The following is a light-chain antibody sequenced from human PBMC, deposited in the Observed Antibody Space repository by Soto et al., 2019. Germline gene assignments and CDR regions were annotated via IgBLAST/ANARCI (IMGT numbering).Light chain of an antibody. CDR3: CSYTTPTSRV. CDR1: SSDVGPYNY. J-gene: IGLJ1*01. CDR2: DVS. Sequence: QSALTQPASVSGSPGQSITISCTGTSSDVGPYNYVSWYQQHPGNAPKLVIDDVSIRASGVSERFSCSKSGNTASLTISGLEADDDADYYCCSYTTPTSRVFGTGTKLTVL. V-gene: IGLV2-14*03.